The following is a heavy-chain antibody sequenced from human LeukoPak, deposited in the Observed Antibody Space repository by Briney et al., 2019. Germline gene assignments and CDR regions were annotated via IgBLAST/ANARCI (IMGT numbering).Heavy chain of an antibody. CDR2: IIPILGIA. Sequence: ASVKVSCKASVGTFSSYAISWVRQAPGQGLEWMGRIIPILGIANYAQKFQGRVTITADKATSTAYMELSSLRSEDTAVYYCASPDPTEDKFDYWGQGTLVTVSS. CDR1: VGTFSSYA. J-gene: IGHJ4*02. V-gene: IGHV1-69*04. CDR3: ASPDPTEDKFDY.